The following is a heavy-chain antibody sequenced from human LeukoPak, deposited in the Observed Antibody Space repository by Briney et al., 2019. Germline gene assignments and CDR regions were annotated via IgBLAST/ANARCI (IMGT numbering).Heavy chain of an antibody. CDR2: ISGSGGDT. CDR3: AKKYSGLQPFDS. J-gene: IGHJ4*02. Sequence: QPGGSLRLSCAASGFSFSSNPMSWVRQAPGKGLERVAGISGSGGDTSYADSVKGRFTISRDNSKNTLSLQMNSLRADDTAVYYCAKKYSGLQPFDSWGQGTLVTVSS. D-gene: IGHD2-15*01. CDR1: GFSFSSNP. V-gene: IGHV3-23*01.